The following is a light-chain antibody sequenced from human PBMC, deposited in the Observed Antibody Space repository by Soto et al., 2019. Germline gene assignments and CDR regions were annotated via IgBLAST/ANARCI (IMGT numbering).Light chain of an antibody. J-gene: IGKJ1*01. Sequence: DIAVTQSTLSLPVTPGEPASISCRSSQSLLHSNGYNYLDWYLQKPGQSPQLLIYLGSNRASGVPDRFSGSGSGTDFTLKISRVEAEDVGVYYCMQPLQSWPFGQGSKV. CDR2: LGS. CDR1: QSLLHSNGYNY. V-gene: IGKV2-28*01. CDR3: MQPLQSWP.